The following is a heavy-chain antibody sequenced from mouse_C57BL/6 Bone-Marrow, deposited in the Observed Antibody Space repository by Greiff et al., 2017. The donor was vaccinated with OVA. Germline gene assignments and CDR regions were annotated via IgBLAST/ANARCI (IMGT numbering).Heavy chain of an antibody. V-gene: IGHV3-8*01. D-gene: IGHD1-1*01. Sequence: EVQLQESGPGLAKPSQTLSLTCSVTGYSITSDYWNWIRQFPGNKLEYMGYISYSGSTYYNPSLKSRISITRDTSKNQYYLQLNSVTTEDTATYYCARYDYGSSYPYFDYWGQGTTLTVSS. CDR1: GYSITSDY. CDR3: ARYDYGSSYPYFDY. CDR2: ISYSGST. J-gene: IGHJ2*01.